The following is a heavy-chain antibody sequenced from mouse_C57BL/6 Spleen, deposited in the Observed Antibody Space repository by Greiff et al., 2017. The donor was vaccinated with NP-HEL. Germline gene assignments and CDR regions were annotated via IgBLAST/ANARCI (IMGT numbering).Heavy chain of an antibody. V-gene: IGHV3-6*01. CDR3: ARDLWGYDGYPAWFAY. CDR2: ISYDGSN. Sequence: VQLKESGPGLVKPSQSLSLTCSVTGYSITSGYYWNWIRQFPGNKLEWMGYISYDGSNNYNPSLKNRISITRDTSKNQFFLKLNSVTTEDTATYYWARDLWGYDGYPAWFAYWGQGTLVTVSA. CDR1: GYSITSGYY. D-gene: IGHD2-3*01. J-gene: IGHJ3*01.